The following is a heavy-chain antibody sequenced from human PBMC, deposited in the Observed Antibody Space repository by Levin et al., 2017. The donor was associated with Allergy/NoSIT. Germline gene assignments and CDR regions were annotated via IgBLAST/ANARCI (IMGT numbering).Heavy chain of an antibody. CDR1: GFTFSSYA. J-gene: IGHJ4*02. D-gene: IGHD2-15*01. CDR3: ARGGYCSGGSCYSHY. Sequence: GESLKISCAASGFTFSSYAMHWVRQAPGKGLEWVAVISYDGSNKYYADSVKGRFTISRDNSKNTLYLQMNSLRAEDTAMYYCARGGYCSGGSCYSHYWGQGTLVTVSS. V-gene: IGHV3-30-3*01. CDR2: ISYDGSNK.